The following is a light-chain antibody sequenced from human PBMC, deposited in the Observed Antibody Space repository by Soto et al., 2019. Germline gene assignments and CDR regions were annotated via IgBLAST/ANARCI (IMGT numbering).Light chain of an antibody. CDR3: QQYNSYPFT. J-gene: IGKJ3*01. Sequence: DIQMTQSPSTLSASVGDRVTITCRASQSISSWLDWYQQKPGKAPKLLIYKASSLESGVPSRFSGSGSGTEITLTISSLQPDDFATYYCQQYNSYPFTFGPGTKVYIK. V-gene: IGKV1-5*03. CDR2: KAS. CDR1: QSISSW.